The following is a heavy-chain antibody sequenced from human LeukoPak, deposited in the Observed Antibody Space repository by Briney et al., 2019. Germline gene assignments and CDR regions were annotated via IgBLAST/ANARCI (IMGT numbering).Heavy chain of an antibody. CDR3: ARLRYNWDYALDY. D-gene: IGHD1-7*01. V-gene: IGHV4-4*07. J-gene: IGHJ4*02. CDR2: TYNSGSN. CDR1: GGSISSHY. Sequence: PSETLSLTCTVSGGSISSHYWSWIRQPAGKELEWIGRTYNSGSNNYNPSLNSRATISLDKSKGQFSLKLSSVAAADTAVYYCARLRYNWDYALDYWGQGTLVSVSS.